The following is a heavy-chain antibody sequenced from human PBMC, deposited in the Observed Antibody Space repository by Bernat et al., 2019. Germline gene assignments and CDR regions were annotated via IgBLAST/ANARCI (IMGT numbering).Heavy chain of an antibody. D-gene: IGHD6-13*01. V-gene: IGHV3-21*01. CDR3: AREGGVAAAGGATDYYYYGMDV. Sequence: EVQLVESGGGLVKPGGSLRLSCAASGFTFSSYSMNWVRQAPGKGLEWVSSISSSSSYIYYADSVKGRFTISRDNAKNSLYLQMNSLRAEDTAVYYCAREGGVAAAGGATDYYYYGMDVWGQGTTVTVSS. CDR2: ISSSSSYI. CDR1: GFTFSSYS. J-gene: IGHJ6*02.